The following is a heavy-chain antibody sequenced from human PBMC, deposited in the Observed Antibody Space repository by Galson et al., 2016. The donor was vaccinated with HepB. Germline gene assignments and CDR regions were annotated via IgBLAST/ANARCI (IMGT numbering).Heavy chain of an antibody. CDR3: ARDPGLRNGMDV. V-gene: IGHV3-53*01. CDR2: SYGGGNT. Sequence: SLRLSCAASGFIVSNDYMNWVRQAPGKGLEWVSVSYGGGNTYYAESVKGRFTISRDNSKNTVFLEMNNLRTDDPAVYYCARDPGLRNGMDVWGQGTTVTVSS. CDR1: GFIVSNDY. J-gene: IGHJ6*02.